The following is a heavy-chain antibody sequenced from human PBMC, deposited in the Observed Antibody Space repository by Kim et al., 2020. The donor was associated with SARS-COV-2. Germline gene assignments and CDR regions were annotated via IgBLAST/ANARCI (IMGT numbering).Heavy chain of an antibody. Sequence: GGSLRLSCAASGFTFDSYAMSWVRQAPGKGLEWVSYISGGGAKTYYAGSVKGRFTISRDNSKNTLFLQLNSLRAEDTALYYCAKCHSGWGHDAFDIWGLG. J-gene: IGHJ3*02. D-gene: IGHD3-10*01. CDR3: AKCHSGWGHDAFDI. CDR2: ISGGGAKT. V-gene: IGHV3-23*01. CDR1: GFTFDSYA.